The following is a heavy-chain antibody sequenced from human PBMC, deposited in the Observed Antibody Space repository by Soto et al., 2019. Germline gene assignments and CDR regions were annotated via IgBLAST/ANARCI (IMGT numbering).Heavy chain of an antibody. CDR3: AKLFRSVVVAATVDY. CDR2: ISGSGGST. Sequence: EVQLLESGGGLVQPGGSLRLSCAASGFTFSSYAMSWVRQAPGKGLEWVSAISGSGGSTYYADSVKGRFTISRDNSKNTLDLQMNSLRAEDTAVYYCAKLFRSVVVAATVDYWGQGTLVNVSS. CDR1: GFTFSSYA. V-gene: IGHV3-23*01. J-gene: IGHJ4*02. D-gene: IGHD2-15*01.